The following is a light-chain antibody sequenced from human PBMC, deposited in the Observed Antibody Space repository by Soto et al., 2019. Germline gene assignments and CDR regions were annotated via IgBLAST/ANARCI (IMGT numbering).Light chain of an antibody. V-gene: IGKV3-11*01. CDR3: QQRSNWPLT. CDR1: QSVSSY. J-gene: IGKJ4*01. CDR2: DAF. Sequence: EIALTQSPATLSLSPGERATLSCRASQSVSSYLAWYQQKPGQAPRLLIYDAFNRATGIPARFSGSGSGTGFTLTISSLEPEDFAVYYCQQRSNWPLTFGGGTKVEIK.